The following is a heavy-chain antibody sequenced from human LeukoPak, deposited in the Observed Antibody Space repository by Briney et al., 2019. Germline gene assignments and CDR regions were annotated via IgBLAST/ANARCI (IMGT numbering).Heavy chain of an antibody. V-gene: IGHV4-59*01. D-gene: IGHD4-17*01. CDR3: ARGGDYGDLRYFDY. CDR1: GGSINNYY. CDR2: IYYRGST. J-gene: IGHJ4*02. Sequence: SETLSLTCTVSGGSINNYYWSWIRQPPGKGLEWIGYIYYRGSTYYNPSLKSRVTFSVDTSKNQFSLKLNSVTAADTAVYYCARGGDYGDLRYFDYWGQGTLVTVSS.